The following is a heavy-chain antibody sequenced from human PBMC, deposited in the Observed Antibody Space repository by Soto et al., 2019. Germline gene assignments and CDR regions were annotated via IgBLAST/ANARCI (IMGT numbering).Heavy chain of an antibody. CDR1: GGSITSTNHY. D-gene: IGHD2-8*02. J-gene: IGHJ4*02. V-gene: IGHV4-31*02. CDR3: AREVSGTGAFDY. CDR2: IFDSGTT. Sequence: QVQLEQSGPGLVKPSQTLSLTCKISGGSITSTNHYWSWIRQSPREGLEWIGYIFDSGTTHYNPSFKGRVPILGDTSQSQFSLTMHSVTVADSAVYYCAREVSGTGAFDYWGRGTLVTVSS.